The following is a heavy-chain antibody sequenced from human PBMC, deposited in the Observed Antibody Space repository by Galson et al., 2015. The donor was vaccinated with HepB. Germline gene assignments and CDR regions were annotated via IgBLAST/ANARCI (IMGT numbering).Heavy chain of an antibody. CDR3: ARGPLGGSSWYFAY. J-gene: IGHJ4*02. Sequence: LSLTCAVYGGSFSGYYWSWIRQPPGKGLEWIGEINHSGSTNYNPSLKSRVTISVDTSKNQFSLKLSSVTAADTAVYYCARGPLGGSSWYFAYWGQGTLVTVSS. D-gene: IGHD6-13*01. CDR2: INHSGST. V-gene: IGHV4-34*01. CDR1: GGSFSGYY.